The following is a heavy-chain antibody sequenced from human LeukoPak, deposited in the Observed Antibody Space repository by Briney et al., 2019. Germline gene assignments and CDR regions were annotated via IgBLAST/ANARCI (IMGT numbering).Heavy chain of an antibody. CDR2: ISYDGSNK. D-gene: IGHD1-26*01. J-gene: IGHJ3*01. V-gene: IGHV3-30-3*01. CDR1: GFTFSSYA. CDR3: ARDPLSWEKRGWDDGYDV. Sequence: GRSLRLSCAASGFTFSSYAMHWVRQAPGKGLEWVAVISYDGSNKYYADSVKGRFTISRDNSKNMLYLQVNSLRAEDTAMYYCARDPLSWEKRGWDDGYDVRGQGAMVSVSS.